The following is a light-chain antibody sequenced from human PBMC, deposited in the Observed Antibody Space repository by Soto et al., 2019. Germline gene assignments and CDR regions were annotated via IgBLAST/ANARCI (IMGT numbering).Light chain of an antibody. Sequence: DIVMTLSPLSLSVTPGEPASISCRSSQSLLQSNGYNYLDWYLQKPGQSPQLLIYLGSNRASGVPDRFSGSGSGTDFTLEISRVGAEDVGVYYCMQALQSPPAFGQGTKVDIK. J-gene: IGKJ1*01. CDR2: LGS. CDR1: QSLLQSNGYNY. V-gene: IGKV2-28*01. CDR3: MQALQSPPA.